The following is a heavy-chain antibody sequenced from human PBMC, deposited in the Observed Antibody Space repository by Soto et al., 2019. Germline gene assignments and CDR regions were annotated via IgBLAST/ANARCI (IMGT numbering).Heavy chain of an antibody. CDR2: IYHSGST. J-gene: IGHJ4*02. Sequence: SETLSLTCSVSGGSISSDSYYWGWIRQPPGKGLEWIASIYHSGSTYYNPSFRSRVTISVDTSKNQFSLRLNSVTAADTAVYYCARQHYYDSSGYYTWNWGQGTLVTVSS. D-gene: IGHD3-22*01. V-gene: IGHV4-39*01. CDR3: ARQHYYDSSGYYTWN. CDR1: GGSISSDSYY.